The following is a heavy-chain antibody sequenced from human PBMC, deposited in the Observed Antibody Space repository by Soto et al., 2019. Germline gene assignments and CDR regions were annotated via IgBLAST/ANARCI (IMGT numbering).Heavy chain of an antibody. V-gene: IGHV1-18*01. CDR3: ARVVGALGHGFDP. CDR2: ISVYNGNT. D-gene: IGHD1-26*01. J-gene: IGHJ5*02. CDR1: GYTFTSYG. Sequence: QVQLAQSGAEVKKPGASVKVSCKASGYTFTSYGISWVRQAPGQGLEWMARISVYNGNTNYAQKLHGRVTMTTDTSTSTGHMELRSLRSDDTAVYYCARVVGALGHGFDPWGQGTLVTVSS.